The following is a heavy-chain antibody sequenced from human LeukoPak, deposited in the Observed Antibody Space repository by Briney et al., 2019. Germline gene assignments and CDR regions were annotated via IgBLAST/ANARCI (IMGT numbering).Heavy chain of an antibody. CDR3: ARDALWFGELSPRVDYYHMDV. D-gene: IGHD3-10*01. CDR2: INPNSGGT. Sequence: ASVKVSCKASGYTFTGYYMHWVRQAPGQGLEWMGWINPNSGGTNYAQKFQGRVTMTRDTSISTAYMELSRLRSDDTAVYYCARDALWFGELSPRVDYYHMDVWGKGTTVTVSS. CDR1: GYTFTGYY. V-gene: IGHV1-2*02. J-gene: IGHJ6*03.